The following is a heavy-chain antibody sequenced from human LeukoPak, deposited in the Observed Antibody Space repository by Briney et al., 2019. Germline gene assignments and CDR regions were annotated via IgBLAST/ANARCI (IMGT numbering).Heavy chain of an antibody. V-gene: IGHV1-69*13. Sequence: SVKVSCKASGGIFSSYAISWVRQAPGQGLEWMGGIIPIFGTANYAQKFQGRVTITADESTSTAYMELSSLRSEDTAVYYCARIKGYSGYGYFDYWGQGTLVTVSS. CDR1: GGIFSSYA. J-gene: IGHJ4*02. CDR2: IIPIFGTA. D-gene: IGHD5-12*01. CDR3: ARIKGYSGYGYFDY.